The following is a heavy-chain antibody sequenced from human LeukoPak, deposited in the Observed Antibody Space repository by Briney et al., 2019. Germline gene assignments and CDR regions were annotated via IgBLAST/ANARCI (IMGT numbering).Heavy chain of an antibody. CDR3: ARGEIVIASIADY. CDR2: IKQDGSEK. CDR1: GFTFSSYW. V-gene: IGHV3-7*01. Sequence: GGSLRLSCAASGFTFSSYWMSWVRQAPGKGLEWVANIKQDGSEKYYVDSVKGRFTISRDNAKNSLYLQMNSLRAEDTAVYYCARGEIVIASIADYWGQGALVTVSS. D-gene: IGHD1-26*01. J-gene: IGHJ4*02.